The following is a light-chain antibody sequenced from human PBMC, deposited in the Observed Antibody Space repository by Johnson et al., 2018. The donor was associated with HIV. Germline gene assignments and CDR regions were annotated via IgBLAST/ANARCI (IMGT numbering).Light chain of an antibody. CDR2: DNN. J-gene: IGLJ1*01. V-gene: IGLV1-51*01. CDR1: SSNIGGHY. CDR3: GTWDSSLSAYV. Sequence: QSVLTQPPSVSAAPGQKVTISCSGSSSNIGGHYVSWYQQLPGTAPKLLIYDNNKRPSGIPDRFSGSKSGTSATLGITGLQTGDEAYYYCGTWDSSLSAYVFGTGTKVTVL.